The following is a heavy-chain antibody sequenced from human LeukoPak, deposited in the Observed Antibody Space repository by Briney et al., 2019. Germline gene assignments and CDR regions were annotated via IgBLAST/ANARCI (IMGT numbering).Heavy chain of an antibody. V-gene: IGHV3-23*01. J-gene: IGHJ4*02. Sequence: GGSLRLSCAASGFTFSSYAMSWVRQAPGKGLEWVSAISGSGDITYYADSVKGRFTISRDNSKSTLYLHMDGLGGEDTAIYYCAKGYSNVDYWGQGALVTVSS. CDR1: GFTFSSYA. D-gene: IGHD4-11*01. CDR2: ISGSGDIT. CDR3: AKGYSNVDY.